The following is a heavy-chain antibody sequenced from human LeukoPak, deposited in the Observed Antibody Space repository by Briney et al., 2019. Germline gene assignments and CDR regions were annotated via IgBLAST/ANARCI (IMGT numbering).Heavy chain of an antibody. CDR2: VSYGEITK. V-gene: IGHV3-30-3*01. CDR3: ARASGGDFWSGSNYYYYGMDV. CDR1: GFTFSSYS. J-gene: IGHJ6*02. D-gene: IGHD3-3*01. Sequence: GGSLRLSCAASGFTFSSYSMYWVRQAPGKGLEWVALVSYGEITKYYADSVKGRFTISRDNSKNTLYLQMNSLRVEDTAVYYCARASGGDFWSGSNYYYYGMDVWGQGTTVTVSS.